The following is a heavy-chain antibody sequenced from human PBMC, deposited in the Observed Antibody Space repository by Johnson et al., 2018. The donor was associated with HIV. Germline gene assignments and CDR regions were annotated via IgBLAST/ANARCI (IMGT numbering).Heavy chain of an antibody. CDR3: ARVVRGSNGWRGAFDI. CDR1: GFTFDDYG. V-gene: IGHV3-20*04. CDR2: INWNGDSE. J-gene: IGHJ3*02. D-gene: IGHD6-19*01. Sequence: VQLVESGGGVVRPGGSLRLSCAASGFTFDDYGMSWVRQVPGKGLEWVSVINWNGDSEGYADSVQGRFTISRDNAKNSLYLQMNSLRAEDTAFYYCARVVRGSNGWRGAFDIWGQGTKVTVAS.